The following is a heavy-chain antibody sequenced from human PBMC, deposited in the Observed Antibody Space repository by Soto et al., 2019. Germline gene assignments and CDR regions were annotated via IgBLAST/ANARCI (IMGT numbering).Heavy chain of an antibody. V-gene: IGHV3-23*01. CDR2: ISGSGGST. D-gene: IGHD6-19*01. CDR1: GFTFSSYV. Sequence: EVQLLESGGGLVQPGGSLRLSCAASGFTFSSYVMSWVRQAPGKGLEWVSGISGSGGSTYYADSVKGRFTISRDNSKNTLYLQMNSLRAEDTAVYYCAKAAGGAVEGTGGDDYWGQGTLVTVSS. CDR3: AKAAGGAVEGTGGDDY. J-gene: IGHJ4*02.